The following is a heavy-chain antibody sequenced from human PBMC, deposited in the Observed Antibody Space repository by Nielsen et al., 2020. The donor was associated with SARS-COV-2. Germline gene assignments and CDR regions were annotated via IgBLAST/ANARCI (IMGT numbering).Heavy chain of an antibody. J-gene: IGHJ4*02. CDR2: IYSGGST. CDR3: ARYSTVTYYFDY. Sequence: GGFLRLSCAASGFTVSSNYMSWVRQAPGKGLEWVSVIYSGGSTYYADSVKGRFTISRDNSKNTLYLQMNSLRAEDTAVYYCARYSTVTYYFDYWDQGTLVTVSS. CDR1: GFTVSSNY. V-gene: IGHV3-66*02. D-gene: IGHD4-17*01.